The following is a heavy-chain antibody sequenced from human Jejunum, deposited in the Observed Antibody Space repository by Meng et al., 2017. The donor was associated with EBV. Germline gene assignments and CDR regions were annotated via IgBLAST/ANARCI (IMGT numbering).Heavy chain of an antibody. Sequence: QLTLQESGPGLVKPSETLSLTCTVSGGSISSSSYYWGWIRQPPGKGLEWIGTYYNSGSTYYNPSLKSRVTISVDTSKNQFSLKLISVTAADTAAYYCARQGPSGRTFDYWGQGTLVTVSS. J-gene: IGHJ4*02. CDR3: ARQGPSGRTFDY. CDR1: GGSISSSSYY. D-gene: IGHD1-26*01. CDR2: YYNSGST. V-gene: IGHV4-39*01.